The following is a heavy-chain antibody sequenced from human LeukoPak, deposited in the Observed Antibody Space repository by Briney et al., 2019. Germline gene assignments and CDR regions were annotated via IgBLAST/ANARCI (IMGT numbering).Heavy chain of an antibody. J-gene: IGHJ5*02. CDR3: ARARLVAANNWFDP. CDR2: INPNSGGT. D-gene: IGHD5-12*01. Sequence: ASVKVSCKASGYTFTGYYMHWVRQAPGQGLEWMERINPNSGGTNYAQKFQGRVTMTRDTSISTAYMELSRLRSDDTAVYYCARARLVAANNWFDPWGQGTLVTVSS. V-gene: IGHV1-2*06. CDR1: GYTFTGYY.